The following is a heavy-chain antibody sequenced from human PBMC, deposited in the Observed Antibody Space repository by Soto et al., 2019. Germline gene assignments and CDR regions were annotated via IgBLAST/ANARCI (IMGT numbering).Heavy chain of an antibody. V-gene: IGHV1-18*01. D-gene: IGHD6-13*01. J-gene: IGHJ4*02. CDR2: ISAYNGNT. CDR1: GYTFTSYG. CDR3: ARVHEIAAAHLDAIDY. Sequence: ASVKVSCKASGYTFTSYGISWVRQAPGQGLEWMGWISAYNGNTNYAQKLQGRVTMTTDTSTSTAYMELRSLRSDDTAVYYCARVHEIAAAHLDAIDYWGQGTLVTVSS.